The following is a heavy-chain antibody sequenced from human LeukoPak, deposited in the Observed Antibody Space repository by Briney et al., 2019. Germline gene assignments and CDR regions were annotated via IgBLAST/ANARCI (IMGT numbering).Heavy chain of an antibody. Sequence: SETLSLTCSVSGGYIGKFYWSWIRQSPGMGLEWIGYAYYSGTTRYNRSFRGRVSMSADDSRNLFSLRLRSVTAADTTVYYCARSDYYGLGSYNWFFDLWGRGTLVTVSS. J-gene: IGHJ2*01. CDR2: AYYSGTT. V-gene: IGHV4-59*01. CDR3: ARSDYYGLGSYNWFFDL. CDR1: GGYIGKFY. D-gene: IGHD3-16*01.